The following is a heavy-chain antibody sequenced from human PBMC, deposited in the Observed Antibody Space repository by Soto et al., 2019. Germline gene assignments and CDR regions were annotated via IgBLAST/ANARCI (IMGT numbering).Heavy chain of an antibody. V-gene: IGHV3-30*18. CDR2: ISYDGSNK. D-gene: IGHD5-18*01. J-gene: IGHJ4*02. Sequence: QVQLVESGGGVVQPGRSLRLSCAASGFTFSSYGMHWVRQAPGKGLEWVAVISYDGSNKYYADSVKGRFTISRDNSKNTLYLQMNSLRAEDTAVYYCAKGLDTAMVPLEVDYWGQGTLVTVSS. CDR3: AKGLDTAMVPLEVDY. CDR1: GFTFSSYG.